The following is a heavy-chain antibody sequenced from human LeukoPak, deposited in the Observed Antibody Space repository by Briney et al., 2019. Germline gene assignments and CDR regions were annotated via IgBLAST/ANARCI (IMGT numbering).Heavy chain of an antibody. V-gene: IGHV1-69*10. D-gene: IGHD2-15*01. CDR2: IIPTLNIA. J-gene: IGHJ5*02. CDR1: GGTFNNYA. Sequence: ASVKVACKATGGTFNNYAISWLRQAPGQGLEWMGRIIPTLNIANYAQKSQGRVTITAVKSTSTAYLELSSLRSEDTAVYYCGYCSGGSCYSRDWFDPWGQGTLVTVSS. CDR3: GYCSGGSCYSRDWFDP.